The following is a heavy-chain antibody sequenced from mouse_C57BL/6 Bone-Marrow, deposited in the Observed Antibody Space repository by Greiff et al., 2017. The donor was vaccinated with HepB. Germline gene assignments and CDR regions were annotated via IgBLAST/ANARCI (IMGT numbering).Heavy chain of an antibody. Sequence: QVQLKQPGAELVKPGASVKMSCKASGYTFTSYWITWVKQRPGQGLEWIGDIYPGSGSTNYNEKFKSKATLTVDTSSSTAYMQLSSLTSEDSAVYYWARTWDYGSSYWYFDVWGTGTTVTVSS. D-gene: IGHD1-1*01. CDR1: GYTFTSYW. CDR3: ARTWDYGSSYWYFDV. V-gene: IGHV1-55*01. J-gene: IGHJ1*03. CDR2: IYPGSGST.